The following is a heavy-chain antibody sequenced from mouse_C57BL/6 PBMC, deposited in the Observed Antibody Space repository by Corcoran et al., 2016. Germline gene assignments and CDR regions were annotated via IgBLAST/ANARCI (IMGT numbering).Heavy chain of an antibody. D-gene: IGHD1-1*01. J-gene: IGHJ1*03. CDR1: GFSLSTSGMG. V-gene: IGHV8-12*01. Sequence: QVTLKESGPGILQSSQTLSLTCSFSGFSLSTSGMGVSWIRQPSGKGLEWLAHIYWDDDKRYNPSLKSRLTISKDTSRNQVFLKITSVDTADTATYYCARRRTTVVGYWYFDVWGTGTTVTVSS. CDR2: IYWDDDK. CDR3: ARRRTTVVGYWYFDV.